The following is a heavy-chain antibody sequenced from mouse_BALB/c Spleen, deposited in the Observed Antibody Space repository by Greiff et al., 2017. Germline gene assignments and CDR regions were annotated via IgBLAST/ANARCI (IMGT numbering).Heavy chain of an antibody. J-gene: IGHJ4*01. Sequence: EVKLVESGGGLVKPGGSLKLSCAASGFTFSSYAMSWVRQSPEKRLEWVAEISSGGSYTYYPDTVTGRFTISRDNAKNTLYLEMSSLRSEDTAMYYCARYDYDNAMDYWGQGTSVTVSS. CDR1: GFTFSSYA. D-gene: IGHD2-4*01. CDR2: ISSGGSYT. CDR3: ARYDYDNAMDY. V-gene: IGHV5-9-4*01.